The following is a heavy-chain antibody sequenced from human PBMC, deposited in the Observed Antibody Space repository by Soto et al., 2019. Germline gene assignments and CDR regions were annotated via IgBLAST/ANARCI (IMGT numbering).Heavy chain of an antibody. CDR3: ARDIGPLVGVTAPFDY. D-gene: IGHD1-26*01. CDR1: GFTFSSYW. J-gene: IGHJ4*02. CDR2: IKQDGSEK. V-gene: IGHV3-7*03. Sequence: EVQLVESGGGLVQPGGSLRLSCAASGFTFSSYWMSWVRQAPGKGLEWVANIKQDGSEKYYVDSVKGRFTICRDNAKNSLYLQMNSLRAEDTAVYYCARDIGPLVGVTAPFDYWGQGTLVTVSS.